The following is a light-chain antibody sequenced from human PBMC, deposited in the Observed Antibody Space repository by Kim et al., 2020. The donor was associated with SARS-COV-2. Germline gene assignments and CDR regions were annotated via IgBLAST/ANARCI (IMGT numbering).Light chain of an antibody. CDR1: SNDVADSKY. CDR2: DVT. V-gene: IGLV2-14*03. CDR3: ALYTTSSTWV. J-gene: IGLJ3*02. Sequence: QAALTQPASVSGSPGQSITISCTGTSNDVADSKYVSWYRQHPGKAPKVMIYDVTKRPSGVSDRFSASKSDNTASLTISGLQAEDEADYYCALYTTSSTWVFGGGTKVTVL.